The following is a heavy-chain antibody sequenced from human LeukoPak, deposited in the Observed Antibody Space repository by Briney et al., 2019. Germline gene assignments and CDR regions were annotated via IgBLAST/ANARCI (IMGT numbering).Heavy chain of an antibody. J-gene: IGHJ4*02. CDR1: GLTVSNFT. CDR3: SRGLVGNSHFDS. Sequence: GGSLRLSCAASGLTVSNFTMTWVRQAPGKGLVWVSRVNNDGSGTTYAASVEGRFTISRDNAKNTLYLQMISLRAEDTAVYYCSRGLVGNSHFDSWGQGTLVTVSS. CDR2: VNNDGSGT. D-gene: IGHD4-23*01. V-gene: IGHV3-74*01.